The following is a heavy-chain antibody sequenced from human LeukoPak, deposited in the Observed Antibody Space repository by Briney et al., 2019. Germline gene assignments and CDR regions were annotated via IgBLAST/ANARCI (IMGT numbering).Heavy chain of an antibody. J-gene: IGHJ4*02. CDR3: ARRTETTVIFDY. CDR1: GYTFSGYY. Sequence: SVKVSCKASGYTFSGYYMHWVRQAPGQGLEWMGGIIPIFGTANYAQKFQGRVTITADKSTSTAYMELSSLRSEDTAVYYCARRTETTVIFDYWGQGTLVTVSS. D-gene: IGHD4-17*01. V-gene: IGHV1-69*06. CDR2: IIPIFGTA.